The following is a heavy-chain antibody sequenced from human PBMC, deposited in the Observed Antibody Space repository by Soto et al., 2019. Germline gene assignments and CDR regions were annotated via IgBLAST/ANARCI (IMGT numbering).Heavy chain of an antibody. CDR3: AREFLGGLDV. CDR2: IPNDARYK. Sequence: PGGSLRLSCAASGFTFSSYTMHWVRQAPGKGLEWVALIPNDARYKHYADSVKGRSTISRDNSKNTLYLQVNSLRAEDTSMYYCAREFLGGLDVWGQGTTVTVSS. D-gene: IGHD7-27*01. V-gene: IGHV3-30*04. CDR1: GFTFSSYT. J-gene: IGHJ6*02.